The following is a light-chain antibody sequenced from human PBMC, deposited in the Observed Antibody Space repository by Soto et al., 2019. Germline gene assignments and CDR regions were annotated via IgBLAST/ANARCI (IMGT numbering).Light chain of an antibody. V-gene: IGLV2-14*01. J-gene: IGLJ3*02. Sequence: QSALTQPASVSGSPGQWITISCTGTSSDVGGYNYVSWYQQHPGKAPKLMIFEVSNRPSGVSNRFSGSKSGNTASLTISGLHAEDEADYYCSSYTSSSTLVFGGGTKLTVL. CDR2: EVS. CDR3: SSYTSSSTLV. CDR1: SSDVGGYNY.